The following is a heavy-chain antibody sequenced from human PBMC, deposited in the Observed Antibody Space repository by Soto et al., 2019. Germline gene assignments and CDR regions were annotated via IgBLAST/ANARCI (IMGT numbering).Heavy chain of an antibody. CDR1: GGSISSGDYY. CDR2: IYYSGST. J-gene: IGHJ5*02. CDR3: ARGTGYRSLLVTNWFDP. V-gene: IGHV4-30-4*01. Sequence: PSETLSLTCTVSGGSISSGDYYWSWIRQPPGKGLEWIGYIYYSGSTYYNPSLKSRVTISVDTSKNQFSLKLSSVTAADTAVYYCARGTGYRSLLVTNWFDPWGQGTLVTVSS. D-gene: IGHD5-18*01.